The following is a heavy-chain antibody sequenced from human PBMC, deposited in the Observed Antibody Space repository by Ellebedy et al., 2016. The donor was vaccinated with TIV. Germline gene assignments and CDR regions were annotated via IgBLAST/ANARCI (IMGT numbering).Heavy chain of an antibody. CDR3: ARPFSDSGSYLLYY. V-gene: IGHV5-51*01. J-gene: IGHJ4*02. Sequence: GESLKISCKGSGYSFTSYWTGWVRQMPGKGLEWMGITYPGDSDTRYSPSFQGQVTISADKSISTAYLQWSSLKASDTAMYYCARPFSDSGSYLLYYWGQGTLVTVSS. CDR2: TYPGDSDT. D-gene: IGHD1-26*01. CDR1: GYSFTSYW.